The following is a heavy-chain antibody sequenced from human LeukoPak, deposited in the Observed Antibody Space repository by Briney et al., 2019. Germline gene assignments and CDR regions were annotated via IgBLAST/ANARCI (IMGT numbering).Heavy chain of an antibody. Sequence: SETLSLTCTVSGGSISSYYWSWIRQPPGKGLEWIGYIYYSGSTNYNPSLKSRVTISVDTSKSQFSLKLSSVTAADTAVYYCARRAGGWYSLDAFDIWGQGTMVTVSS. V-gene: IGHV4-59*08. CDR3: ARRAGGWYSLDAFDI. J-gene: IGHJ3*02. CDR2: IYYSGST. CDR1: GGSISSYY. D-gene: IGHD6-19*01.